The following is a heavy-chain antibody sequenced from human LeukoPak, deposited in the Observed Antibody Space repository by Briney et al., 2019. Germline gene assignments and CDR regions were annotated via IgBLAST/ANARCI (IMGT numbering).Heavy chain of an antibody. J-gene: IGHJ5*02. CDR2: VSSSGST. D-gene: IGHD3-10*01. Sequence: SETLSLTCSVSGDSITYFYWSWIRQAAGKGLEWIGRVSSSGSTDYNASLKSRVTMSVDTSKNQFSLKLTSVTAADTAVYYCARDSGTTGEVKFDPWGHGILVTVSS. V-gene: IGHV4-4*07. CDR1: GDSITYFY. CDR3: ARDSGTTGEVKFDP.